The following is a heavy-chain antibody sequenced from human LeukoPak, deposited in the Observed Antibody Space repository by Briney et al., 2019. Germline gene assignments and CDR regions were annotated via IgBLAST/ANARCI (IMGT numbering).Heavy chain of an antibody. D-gene: IGHD6-19*01. Sequence: GGSLRLSCAASGFTFSSYAMSWVRQAPGKGLEWVSVISGSGGSTYYADSVKGRFTIPRDNSKNTLYLQMNSLRAEDTAVYYCAKDYSSGWYLWDYWGQGTLVTVSS. V-gene: IGHV3-23*01. J-gene: IGHJ4*02. CDR2: ISGSGGST. CDR1: GFTFSSYA. CDR3: AKDYSSGWYLWDY.